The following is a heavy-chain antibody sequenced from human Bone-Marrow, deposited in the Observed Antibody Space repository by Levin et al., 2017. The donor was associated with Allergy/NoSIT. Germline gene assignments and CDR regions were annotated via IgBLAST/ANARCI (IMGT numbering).Heavy chain of an antibody. J-gene: IGHJ5*02. V-gene: IGHV3-33*01. D-gene: IGHD2-2*02. Sequence: PGGSLRLSCAASGFTFSSYGMHWVRQAPGKGLEWVAVIWYDGSNKYYADSVKGRFTISRDNSKNTLYLQMNSLRAEDTAVYYCARERFVVVPAAIGWFDPWGQGTLVTVSS. CDR1: GFTFSSYG. CDR2: IWYDGSNK. CDR3: ARERFVVVPAAIGWFDP.